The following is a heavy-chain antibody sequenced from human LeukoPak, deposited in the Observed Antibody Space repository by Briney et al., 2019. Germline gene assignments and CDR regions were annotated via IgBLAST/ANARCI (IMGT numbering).Heavy chain of an antibody. CDR3: ARSTTVPRVAFDI. J-gene: IGHJ3*02. D-gene: IGHD4-17*01. Sequence: SVKVSCKASGGTFSSYAISWVRQAPGQGLEWMGGIIPIFGTANYAQKFQGRVTITADESTSTAYVELSSLRSEDTAVYYCARSTTVPRVAFDIWGQGTMVTVSS. CDR2: IIPIFGTA. CDR1: GGTFSSYA. V-gene: IGHV1-69*13.